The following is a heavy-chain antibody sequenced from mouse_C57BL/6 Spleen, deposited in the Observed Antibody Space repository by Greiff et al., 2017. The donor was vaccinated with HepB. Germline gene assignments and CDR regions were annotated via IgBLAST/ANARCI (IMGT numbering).Heavy chain of an antibody. J-gene: IGHJ2*01. CDR1: GFTFSSYG. V-gene: IGHV5-6*02. CDR2: ISSGGSYT. CDR3: ASHSTWRYFDY. D-gene: IGHD4-1*02. Sequence: EVKLVESGGDLVRPGGSLTLSCAASGFTFSSYGMSWVRQTPDKRLEWVATISSGGSYTYYPDSVKGRFTISRDNAKNTLYLQMSSLKSEDTAMYYCASHSTWRYFDYWGQGTTLTVSS.